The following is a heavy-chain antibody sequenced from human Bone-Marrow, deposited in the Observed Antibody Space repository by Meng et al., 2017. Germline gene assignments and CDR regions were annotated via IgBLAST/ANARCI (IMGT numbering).Heavy chain of an antibody. CDR3: ARDLVGCSGGSCYNYYGMDV. J-gene: IGHJ6*02. D-gene: IGHD2-15*01. CDR1: GFTFSDYY. V-gene: IGHV3-11*04. CDR2: ISSSGSTI. Sequence: GESLKISCAASGFTFSDYYMSWIRQAPGKGLEWVSYISSSGSTIYYADSVKGRFTISRDNAKNSLYLQMNSLRAEDTAVYYCARDLVGCSGGSCYNYYGMDVWGQGTTVTVSS.